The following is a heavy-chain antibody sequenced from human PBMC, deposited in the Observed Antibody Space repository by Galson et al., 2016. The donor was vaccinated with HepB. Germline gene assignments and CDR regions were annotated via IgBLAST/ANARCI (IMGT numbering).Heavy chain of an antibody. Sequence: SLRLSCAASGFAFNKYALHWVRQAPGKGLEWLTFISYGGSNKQYADSVKGRFTISRDNSRNTLPLQMNSLRVEDTAVYYCARGPDDYDDLSGTYRYTTFDYWGQGTLVTVSS. J-gene: IGHJ4*02. D-gene: IGHD3-16*02. CDR3: ARGPDDYDDLSGTYRYTTFDY. CDR1: GFAFNKYA. V-gene: IGHV3-30*04. CDR2: ISYGGSNK.